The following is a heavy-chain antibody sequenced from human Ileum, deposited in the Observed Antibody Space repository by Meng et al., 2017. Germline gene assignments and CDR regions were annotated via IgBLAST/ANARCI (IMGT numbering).Heavy chain of an antibody. CDR2: ISGSGGST. CDR3: AKALSSGGLTSDY. CDR1: GFTFSSYA. J-gene: IGHJ4*02. Sequence: GESLKISCAASGFTFSSYAMSWVRQAPGKGLEWVSAISGSGGSTHYADSVKGRFTISRDNSKNTLYLQMNSLRAEDTAVYYCAKALSSGGLTSDYWGQGTLVTVSS. V-gene: IGHV3-23*01. D-gene: IGHD6-19*01.